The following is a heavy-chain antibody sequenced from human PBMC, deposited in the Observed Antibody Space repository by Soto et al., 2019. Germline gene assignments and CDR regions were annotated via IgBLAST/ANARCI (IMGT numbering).Heavy chain of an antibody. CDR3: ARDNGIFGVDYYYGMDV. V-gene: IGHV3-30-3*01. J-gene: IGHJ6*02. CDR1: GFTFSSYA. Sequence: GGSLRLSCAASGFTFSSYAMHWVRQAPGKGLEWVAVISYDGSNKYYADSVKGRFTISRDNSKNTLYLQMNSLRAEDTAVYYCARDNGIFGVDYYYGMDVWGQGTTVTVSS. D-gene: IGHD3-3*01. CDR2: ISYDGSNK.